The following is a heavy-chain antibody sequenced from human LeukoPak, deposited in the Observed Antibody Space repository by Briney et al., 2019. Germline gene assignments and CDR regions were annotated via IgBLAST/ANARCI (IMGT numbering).Heavy chain of an antibody. CDR1: GGSFSGYY. V-gene: IGHV4-34*01. CDR3: AGPDSSEIDY. CDR2: INHSGST. J-gene: IGHJ4*02. Sequence: SETLSLTCAVYGGSFSGYYWSWIRQPPGKGLEWIGEINHSGSTNYNPSLKSRVTISVDTSKNQFSLKLSSVTAADTAVYYCAGPDSSEIDYWGQGTLVTVSS.